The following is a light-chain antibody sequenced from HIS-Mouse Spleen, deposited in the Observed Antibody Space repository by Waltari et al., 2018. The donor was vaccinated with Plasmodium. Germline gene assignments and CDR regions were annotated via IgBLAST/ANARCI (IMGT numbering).Light chain of an antibody. J-gene: IGLJ2*01. Sequence: QSALTQPRSVSGSPGQSVTISCTGTSSDVGGYNYVSWYQQHPGKAPKLMIYDVSKRPSWVPDRFSGAKSGNTASLTISGRQAEDEADYYCCSYAGSYTLVFGGGTKLTVL. CDR2: DVS. V-gene: IGLV2-11*01. CDR3: CSYAGSYTLV. CDR1: SSDVGGYNY.